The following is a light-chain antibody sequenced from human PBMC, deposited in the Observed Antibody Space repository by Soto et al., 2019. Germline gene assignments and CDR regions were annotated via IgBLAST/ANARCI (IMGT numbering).Light chain of an antibody. CDR2: WAS. Sequence: DMVMTQSPDSLAVSLGERATMNCKCSRSVLYKSNNKNYLAWYQQKPGQPPKLLIYWASTRESGVPDRFSGSGSGTDFTLTISSLQAEDVAVYYCQQYYSTLFTFGGGTKVDI. CDR1: RSVLYKSNNKNY. CDR3: QQYYSTLFT. J-gene: IGKJ4*01. V-gene: IGKV4-1*01.